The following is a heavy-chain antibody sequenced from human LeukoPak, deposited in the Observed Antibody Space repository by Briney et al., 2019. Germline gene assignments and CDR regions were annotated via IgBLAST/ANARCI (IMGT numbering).Heavy chain of an antibody. D-gene: IGHD2-15*01. Sequence: GGSLRLSCAASGFTFSSYAMSWVRQAPGKGLEWVSAISGSGGSTYYADSVKGRFTISRDNSKNTLYLQMNSLRDEDTAIYYCAKVGCSGGSCPLYYYYYYMDVWGKGTTVTVSS. V-gene: IGHV3-23*01. CDR1: GFTFSSYA. CDR2: ISGSGGST. CDR3: AKVGCSGGSCPLYYYYYYMDV. J-gene: IGHJ6*03.